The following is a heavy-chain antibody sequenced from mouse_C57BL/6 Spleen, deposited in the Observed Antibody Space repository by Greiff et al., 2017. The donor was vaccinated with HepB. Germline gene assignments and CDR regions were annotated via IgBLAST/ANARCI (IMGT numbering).Heavy chain of an antibody. CDR3: AREDGLYWYFDV. Sequence: EVNVVESGGGLVQSGRSLRLSCATSGFTFSDFYMEWVRQAPGKGLEWIAASRNKANDYTTEYSASVKGRFIVSRDTSQSILYLQMNALRAEDTAIYYCAREDGLYWYFDVWGTGTTVTVSS. V-gene: IGHV7-1*01. CDR1: GFTFSDFY. J-gene: IGHJ1*03. D-gene: IGHD2-3*01. CDR2: SRNKANDYTT.